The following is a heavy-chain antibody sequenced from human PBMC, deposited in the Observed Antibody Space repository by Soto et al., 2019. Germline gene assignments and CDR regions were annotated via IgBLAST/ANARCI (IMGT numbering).Heavy chain of an antibody. V-gene: IGHV1-18*01. CDR1: GYTFTSYG. CDR3: VRDASSGYRGWWDP. CDR2: LIPYNGDR. Sequence: GPPVKVSCKASGYTFTSYGISWVRQAPGQGLEWMGLLIPYNGDRIYAQKFQGRVILTTDTATNTAYMELGSLRSDDTAVYYCVRDASSGYRGWWDPWGQGTLVTVSS. D-gene: IGHD5-12*01. J-gene: IGHJ5*02.